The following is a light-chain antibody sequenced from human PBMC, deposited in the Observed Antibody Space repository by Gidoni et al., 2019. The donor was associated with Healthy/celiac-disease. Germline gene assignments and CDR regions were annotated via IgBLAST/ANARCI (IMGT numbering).Light chain of an antibody. J-gene: IGKJ2*01. CDR1: QSVSSN. V-gene: IGKV3-15*01. CDR2: GAS. Sequence: IVITQAPATLSVSPGERATLPCRASQSVSSNLAWYQQKPGQAPRLLIYGASTRATGIPARFSGSGSGTEFTLTISSLQSEDFAVYYCQQYNNWPRLFGQGTKLEIK. CDR3: QQYNNWPRL.